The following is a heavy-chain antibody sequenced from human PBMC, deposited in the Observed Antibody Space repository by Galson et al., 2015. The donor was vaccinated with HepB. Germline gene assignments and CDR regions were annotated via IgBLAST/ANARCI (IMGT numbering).Heavy chain of an antibody. CDR1: GGTFSSYA. Sequence: SVKVSCKASGGTFSSYAISWVRQAPGQGLEWMGGIIPILGIANYAQKFQGRVTITADKSTSTAYMELSSLRSEDTAVYYCARDVDSNYGNSYYYYYMDVWGKGTTVTVSS. D-gene: IGHD4-11*01. CDR3: ARDVDSNYGNSYYYYYMDV. J-gene: IGHJ6*03. V-gene: IGHV1-69*10. CDR2: IIPILGIA.